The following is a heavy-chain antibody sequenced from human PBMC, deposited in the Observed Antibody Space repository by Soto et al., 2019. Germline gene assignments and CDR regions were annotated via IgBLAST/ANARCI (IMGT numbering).Heavy chain of an antibody. CDR1: GFNFSNYA. Sequence: GGSLRLSCAASGFNFSNYAMTWVRQAPGKGLQWVSSIIVSGAYTYSADSVKGRFTVSRDNSKNTVYLQMSSLRADDTAVYFCAKCRYYDRSGPGAYDVRGQGTMVRVSS. CDR2: IIVSGAYT. D-gene: IGHD3-22*01. V-gene: IGHV3-23*01. CDR3: AKCRYYDRSGPGAYDV. J-gene: IGHJ3*01.